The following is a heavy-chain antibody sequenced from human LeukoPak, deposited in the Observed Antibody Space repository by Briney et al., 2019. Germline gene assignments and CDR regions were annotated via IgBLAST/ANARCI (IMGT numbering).Heavy chain of an antibody. Sequence: ASVKVSCKASGYTFTGYYMHWVRQAPGQGLEWMGWINPNSGGTNYAQKFQGRVTMTRDTSISTAYMELSRLRSDDTAVYYCAREGYSSSWTDHSFDYWGQGTLVTVSS. D-gene: IGHD6-13*01. V-gene: IGHV1-2*02. CDR1: GYTFTGYY. J-gene: IGHJ4*02. CDR3: AREGYSSSWTDHSFDY. CDR2: INPNSGGT.